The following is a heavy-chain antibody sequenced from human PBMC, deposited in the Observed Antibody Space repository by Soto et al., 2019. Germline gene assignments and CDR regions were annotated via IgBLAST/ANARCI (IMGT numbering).Heavy chain of an antibody. CDR3: ARGPGPYCGGDCATRFDP. Sequence: QVQLVQSGAEVKKPGSSVKVSCKASGGTFSSYTISWVRQAPGQGLEWMGRIIPILGIANYAKKFQGRVTITADKSTSTAYMELSSLRSEDTAVDYCARGPGPYCGGDCATRFDPGGHGTLDTVSS. J-gene: IGHJ5*02. CDR2: IIPILGIA. V-gene: IGHV1-69*02. D-gene: IGHD2-21*02. CDR1: GGTFSSYT.